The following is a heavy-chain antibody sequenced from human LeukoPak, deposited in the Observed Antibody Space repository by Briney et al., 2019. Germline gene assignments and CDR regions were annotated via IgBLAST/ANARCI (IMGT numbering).Heavy chain of an antibody. CDR1: GYRFTNYW. Sequence: GESLQISCKGSGYRFTNYWIGWVRQVPGKGLGWMGIIYPGDSDTRYSPTFQGQVIIPADKSINTAYLQWTSLKASDTAMYYCARYTSGYFDYWGQGTLVTVSS. CDR2: IYPGDSDT. CDR3: ARYTSGYFDY. J-gene: IGHJ4*01. D-gene: IGHD3-10*01. V-gene: IGHV5-51*01.